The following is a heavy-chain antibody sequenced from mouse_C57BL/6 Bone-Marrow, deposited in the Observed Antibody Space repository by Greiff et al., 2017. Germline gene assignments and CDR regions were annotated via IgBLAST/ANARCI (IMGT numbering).Heavy chain of an antibody. CDR3: AMGVYYGSSSAMDY. CDR2: IHPYDSDT. Sequence: QVQLQQPGAELVKPGASVKVSCKASGYTFTSYWMHWVKQRPEQGLEWIGRIHPYDSDTNYNHKFKGKATLTVDKSSNTAYMQLSSLTSKDSAVYSCAMGVYYGSSSAMDYWGQGNSVTVS. CDR1: GYTFTSYW. D-gene: IGHD1-1*01. J-gene: IGHJ4*01. V-gene: IGHV1-74*01.